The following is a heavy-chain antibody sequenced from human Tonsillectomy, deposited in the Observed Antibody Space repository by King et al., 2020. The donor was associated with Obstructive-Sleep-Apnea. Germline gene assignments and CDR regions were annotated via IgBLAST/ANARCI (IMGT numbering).Heavy chain of an antibody. CDR3: AKDRGNWNYVWYYGMDV. V-gene: IGHV3-30*18. D-gene: IGHD1-7*01. Sequence: VQLVESGGGVVQPGRSLRLSCAASGFTFSSYGMHWVRQAPGKGLEWVAVISFDGNNKYYADSVKGRFTISRDNSKNTLYLQMNSLRAEDTAVYYCAKDRGNWNYVWYYGMDVWGQGTTVTVSS. CDR2: ISFDGNNK. J-gene: IGHJ6*02. CDR1: GFTFSSYG.